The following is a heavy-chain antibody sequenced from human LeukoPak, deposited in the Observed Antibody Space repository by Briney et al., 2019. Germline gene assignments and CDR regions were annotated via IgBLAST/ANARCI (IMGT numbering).Heavy chain of an antibody. Sequence: ASVKVSCEASGYTFTDYYLHWVRQAPGQGLEWLGWINPNSGGTNYARKFQGGFTITTDTSTSTAYMELRSLKSDDTAVYYCARASYCSDGSCYSDSWAQGPLVTVSS. CDR3: ARASYCSDGSCYSDS. J-gene: IGHJ5*02. CDR2: INPNSGGT. V-gene: IGHV1-2*02. D-gene: IGHD2-15*01. CDR1: GYTFTDYY.